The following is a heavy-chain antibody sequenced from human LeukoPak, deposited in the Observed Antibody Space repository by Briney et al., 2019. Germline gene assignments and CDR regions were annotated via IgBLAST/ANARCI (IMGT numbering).Heavy chain of an antibody. V-gene: IGHV3-49*04. CDR1: GFTFGDYI. CDR2: IRGKAYGGTT. Sequence: GGSLRLSCTASGFTFGDYIMSWVRQAPGKGLEWVGFIRGKAYGGTTEYAASVKGRFTISRDDSKSIACLQVNSLKTEDTAVYYCTRDGSGMHYGMDVWGQGTTVTVSS. CDR3: TRDGSGMHYGMDV. D-gene: IGHD1-26*01. J-gene: IGHJ6*02.